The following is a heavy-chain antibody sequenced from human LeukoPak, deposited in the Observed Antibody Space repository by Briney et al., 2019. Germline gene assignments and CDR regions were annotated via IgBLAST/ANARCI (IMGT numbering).Heavy chain of an antibody. CDR2: INPNSGGT. CDR1: GYTFTGYY. J-gene: IGHJ5*02. V-gene: IGHV1-2*04. Sequence: ASVKVSCKASGYTFTGYYMHWLRQAPGQGLEWMGWINPNSGGTNYAQKFQGWVTMTRDTSISTAYMELSRLRSDDTAVYYCAREDWNYDNWFDPWGQGTLVTVSS. CDR3: AREDWNYDNWFDP. D-gene: IGHD1-7*01.